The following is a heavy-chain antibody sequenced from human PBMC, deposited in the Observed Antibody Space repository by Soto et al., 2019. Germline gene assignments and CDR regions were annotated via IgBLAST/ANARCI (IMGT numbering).Heavy chain of an antibody. Sequence: SETLSLTCTVSGGSISSGGYYWSWIRQHPGKGLEWIGYIYYSGSTYYNPSLKSRVTISVDTSKNQFSLKLSSVTAADTAVYYCARVRRDIVLVPAAGNWFDPWGQGTLVTVSS. CDR3: ARVRRDIVLVPAAGNWFDP. V-gene: IGHV4-30-4*08. CDR2: IYYSGST. J-gene: IGHJ5*02. D-gene: IGHD2-2*01. CDR1: GGSISSGGYY.